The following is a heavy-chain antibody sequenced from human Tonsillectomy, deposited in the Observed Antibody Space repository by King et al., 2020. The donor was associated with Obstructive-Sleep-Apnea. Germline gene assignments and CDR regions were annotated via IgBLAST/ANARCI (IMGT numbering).Heavy chain of an antibody. J-gene: IGHJ3*02. Sequence: VQLVESGGGLVQPGGSLRLSCAASGFTFSSYSMNWVRQAPGKGLEWVSYISSSSSTIYYADSVKGRFTISRDNAKNSLYLQMYSLRAEDTAVYYCARTAYYDFWSGDAFDIWGQGTMVTVSS. D-gene: IGHD3-3*01. CDR1: GFTFSSYS. CDR2: ISSSSSTI. CDR3: ARTAYYDFWSGDAFDI. V-gene: IGHV3-48*04.